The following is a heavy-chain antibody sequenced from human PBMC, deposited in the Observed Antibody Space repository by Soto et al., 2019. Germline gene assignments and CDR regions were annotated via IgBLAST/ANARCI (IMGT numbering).Heavy chain of an antibody. CDR1: GGSISGSYYY. D-gene: IGHD1-20*01. CDR3: ATSQKGYNWTYFGH. CDR2: VFYTGFT. Sequence: QLQLQESGPGLVKPSETLSLTCAVSGGSISGSYYYWGWLRQSPGKGPEWIGIVFYTGFTSYNPSLGSRVSVSVATSKNQCSLKVSGVPAADPAVYYCATSQKGYNWTYFGHWSQGALVTVSS. J-gene: IGHJ4*02. V-gene: IGHV4-39*01.